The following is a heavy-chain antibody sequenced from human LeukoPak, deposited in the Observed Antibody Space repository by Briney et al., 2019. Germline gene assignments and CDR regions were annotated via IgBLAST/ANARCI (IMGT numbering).Heavy chain of an antibody. V-gene: IGHV3-33*08. J-gene: IGHJ4*02. D-gene: IGHD3-22*01. CDR1: GFTVSSNF. CDR2: IWYDGSNK. CDR3: ARDPDYDSSGYPYFDY. Sequence: GGSLRLSCAASGFTVSSNFMSWVRQAPGKGLEWVAVIWYDGSNKYYADSVKGRFTISRDNSKNTLYLQMNSLRAEDTAVYYCARDPDYDSSGYPYFDYWGQGTLVTVSS.